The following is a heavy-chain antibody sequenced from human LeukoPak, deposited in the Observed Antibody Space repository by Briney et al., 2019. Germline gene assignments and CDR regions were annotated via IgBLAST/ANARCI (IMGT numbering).Heavy chain of an antibody. D-gene: IGHD4/OR15-4a*01. CDR3: ARDRGTTMVRSFDI. CDR2: ISASGSSI. Sequence: GGSLRLSCAASGFTFSSYEMNWVRQAPGKGLEWVSYISASGSSIYYADSVKGRFTVSRDNAKNSLYLQMNSLRAEDTAVYYCARDRGTTMVRSFDIWGQGTMVTVSS. V-gene: IGHV3-48*03. CDR1: GFTFSSYE. J-gene: IGHJ3*02.